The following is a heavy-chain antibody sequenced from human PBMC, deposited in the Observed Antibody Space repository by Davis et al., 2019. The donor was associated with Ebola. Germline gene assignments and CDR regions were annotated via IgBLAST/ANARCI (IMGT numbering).Heavy chain of an antibody. D-gene: IGHD1-26*01. Sequence: PGGSLRLSCAASGFTFSSYGMHWVRQAPGKGLEWVAVISYDGSNKYYADSVKGRFTISRDNSKNTLYLQMNSLRAEDTAVYYCAKDPLSGSYHFDYWGQGTLVTVSS. J-gene: IGHJ4*02. V-gene: IGHV3-30*18. CDR1: GFTFSSYG. CDR3: AKDPLSGSYHFDY. CDR2: ISYDGSNK.